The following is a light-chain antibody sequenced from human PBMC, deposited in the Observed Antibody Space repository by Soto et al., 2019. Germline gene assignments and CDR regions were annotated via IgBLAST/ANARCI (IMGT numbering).Light chain of an antibody. Sequence: EIGLTQSPGTLSLSPGARATLSCRASQSVSSNFLAWYQQKPGQAPRLLIYGASIRATGIPDRFSGSGSGTDFTLTIRRLEPEDFAMYFCHQYGSSPRTFGQGTKVEIK. CDR3: HQYGSSPRT. CDR1: QSVSSNF. V-gene: IGKV3-20*01. J-gene: IGKJ1*01. CDR2: GAS.